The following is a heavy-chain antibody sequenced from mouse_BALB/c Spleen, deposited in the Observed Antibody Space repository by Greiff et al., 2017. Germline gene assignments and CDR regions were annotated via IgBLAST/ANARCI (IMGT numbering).Heavy chain of an antibody. CDR1: GFSLTSYG. J-gene: IGHJ4*01. V-gene: IGHV2-2*02. D-gene: IGHD1-1*01. CDR3: ARNFHYYGSSYAMDY. CDR2: IWSGGST. Sequence: LQESGPGLVQPSQSLSITCTVSGFSLTSYGVHWVRQSPGKGLEWLGVIWSGGSTDYNAAFISRLSISKDNSKSQVFFKMNSLQANDTAIYYCARNFHYYGSSYAMDYWGQGTSVTVSS.